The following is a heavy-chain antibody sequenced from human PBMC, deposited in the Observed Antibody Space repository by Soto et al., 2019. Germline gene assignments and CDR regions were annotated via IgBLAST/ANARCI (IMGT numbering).Heavy chain of an antibody. Sequence: QVQLQESGPGLVKASQTLSLTCTVSGASVNSGDYYWSWVRQPPGRGLEWIGYIHYSETIYYNPSLKSRVQLVVETVKNQFSLEVSSVTAADTAVYYCTRAHRYYDYPDIWGQGTTVTVSS. CDR3: TRAHRYYDYPDI. J-gene: IGHJ3*02. CDR2: IHYSETI. D-gene: IGHD3-22*01. CDR1: GASVNSGDYY. V-gene: IGHV4-30-4*01.